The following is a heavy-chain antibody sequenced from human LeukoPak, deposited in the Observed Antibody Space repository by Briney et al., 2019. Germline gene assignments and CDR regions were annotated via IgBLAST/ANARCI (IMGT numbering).Heavy chain of an antibody. CDR1: VFTLSSYC. Sequence: PGGSLRLSCAASVFTLSSYCMHWVRQAPCKGLEWVAVISYDGSNKYYADSVKGRFTISRDNSKNTLYLQMNSLRAEDTAVYYCAKAGYSSSWYYFDYWGQGTLVTVSS. V-gene: IGHV3-30*18. J-gene: IGHJ4*02. CDR3: AKAGYSSSWYYFDY. CDR2: ISYDGSNK. D-gene: IGHD6-13*01.